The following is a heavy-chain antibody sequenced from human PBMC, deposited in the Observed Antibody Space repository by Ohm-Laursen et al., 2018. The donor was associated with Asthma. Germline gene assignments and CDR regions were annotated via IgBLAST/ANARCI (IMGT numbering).Heavy chain of an antibody. Sequence: ASVKVSCKASGYTFTNYGFSWVRQTPGQGLEWVAWISAYNGNTNYAPKFQDRVTMTTDTSTSTAYMELRGLRSDDTAVYYCARVLSYYDHSSYYDRIDYWGQGSLVTVSS. V-gene: IGHV1-18*04. CDR1: GYTFTNYG. CDR3: ARVLSYYDHSSYYDRIDY. D-gene: IGHD3-22*01. J-gene: IGHJ4*02. CDR2: ISAYNGNT.